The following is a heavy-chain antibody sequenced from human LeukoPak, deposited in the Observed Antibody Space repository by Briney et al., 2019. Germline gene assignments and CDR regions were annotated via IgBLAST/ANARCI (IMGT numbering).Heavy chain of an antibody. CDR2: INPSGGST. Sequence: ASVKVSCKASGYTFTSYYMHWVRQAPGRGLEWMGIINPSGGSTSYAQKFQGRVTMTRDMSTSTVYMELSSLRSEDTAVYYCARDRGDTAMVTYYYYYYMDVWGKGTTVTVSS. D-gene: IGHD5-18*01. J-gene: IGHJ6*03. CDR1: GYTFTSYY. V-gene: IGHV1-46*01. CDR3: ARDRGDTAMVTYYYYYYMDV.